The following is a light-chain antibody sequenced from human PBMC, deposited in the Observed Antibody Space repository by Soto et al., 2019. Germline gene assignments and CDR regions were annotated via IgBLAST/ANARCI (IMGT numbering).Light chain of an antibody. CDR3: QQYNNWPPWT. V-gene: IGKV3-15*01. CDR2: GAS. J-gene: IGKJ1*01. Sequence: EIVMTQSPATLSVSPGERATLSCRASQSVSSNLAWYQQKPGQAPRLLIYGASTRATGIPARFSGSGSGTECTLTISSLQSEEFAVYYWQQYNNWPPWTFGQGTKVEIK. CDR1: QSVSSN.